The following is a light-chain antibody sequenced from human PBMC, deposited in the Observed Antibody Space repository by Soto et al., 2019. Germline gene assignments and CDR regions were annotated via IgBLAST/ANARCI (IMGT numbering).Light chain of an antibody. CDR1: QDISNY. J-gene: IGKJ5*01. CDR3: QQPDSLPIT. Sequence: DIQMTQSPSSLSASVGDRVTITCRASQDISNYLNWYQQRPGKAPKLLIYDASNLERGVPSRFSGTRPGTHFTFAITSLKPDDVTRYYSQQPDSLPITSGHGTRLEI. V-gene: IGKV1-33*01. CDR2: DAS.